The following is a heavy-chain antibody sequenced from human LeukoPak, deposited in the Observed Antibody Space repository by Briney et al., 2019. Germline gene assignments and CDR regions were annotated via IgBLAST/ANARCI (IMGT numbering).Heavy chain of an antibody. CDR3: ARPYSSGYYYHAFDI. V-gene: IGHV4-59*08. Sequence: SETLSLTCTVSGGSISSYYWSWIRQPPGKGPEWIGYIYYSGSTNYNPSLKSRVTISVDTSKNQFSLKLSSVTAADTAVYYCARPYSSGYYYHAFDIWGQGTMVTVSS. CDR2: IYYSGST. CDR1: GGSISSYY. J-gene: IGHJ3*02. D-gene: IGHD3-22*01.